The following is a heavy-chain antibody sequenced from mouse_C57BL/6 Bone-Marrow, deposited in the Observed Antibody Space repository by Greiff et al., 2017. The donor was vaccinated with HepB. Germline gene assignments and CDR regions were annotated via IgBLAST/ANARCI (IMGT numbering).Heavy chain of an antibody. D-gene: IGHD1-1*01. J-gene: IGHJ2*01. CDR1: GFTFSSYA. Sequence: DVKLEESGGGLVKPGGSLKLSCAASGFTFSSYAMSWVRQTPEKRLEWVATISDGGSYTYYPDNVKGRFTISRDNAKNNLYLQMSHLKSEDTAMYYCARDALYYYGSSLYYFDYWGQGTTLTVSS. V-gene: IGHV5-4*01. CDR2: ISDGGSYT. CDR3: ARDALYYYGSSLYYFDY.